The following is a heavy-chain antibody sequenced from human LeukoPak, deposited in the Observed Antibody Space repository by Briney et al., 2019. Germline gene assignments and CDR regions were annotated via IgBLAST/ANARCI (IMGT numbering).Heavy chain of an antibody. Sequence: ASVKVSCKASGYTFTGYYMHWVRQAPGQGLEWMGRINPNSGGTNYAQKFQGRVTMTRNTSISTAYMELSRLRSDDTAVYYCASGYYDSSGYYAWGQGTLVTVSS. J-gene: IGHJ4*02. D-gene: IGHD3-22*01. V-gene: IGHV1-2*06. CDR1: GYTFTGYY. CDR3: ASGYYDSSGYYA. CDR2: INPNSGGT.